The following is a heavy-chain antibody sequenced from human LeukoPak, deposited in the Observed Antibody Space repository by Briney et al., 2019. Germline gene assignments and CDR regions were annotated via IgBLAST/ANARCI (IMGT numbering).Heavy chain of an antibody. V-gene: IGHV3-74*01. J-gene: IGHJ3*02. CDR1: GFTFSTYW. D-gene: IGHD6-13*01. CDR2: INSDGSST. Sequence: GGSVRLSCGASGFTFSTYWMHWVRQAPGTGLVWVSRINSDGSSTTYADSVKGRFTISRDNAKNTLSLQMNSLRAEDTAVYYCTRQQLDAFDIWGPGTMVTVSS. CDR3: TRQQLDAFDI.